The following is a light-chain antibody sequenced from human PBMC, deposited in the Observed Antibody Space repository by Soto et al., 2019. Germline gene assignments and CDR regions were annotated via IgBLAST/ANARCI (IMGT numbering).Light chain of an antibody. CDR3: MQALQTPWT. J-gene: IGKJ1*01. CDR1: QSLLHSNGYNF. V-gene: IGKV2-28*01. Sequence: DIVMTQSPLSLPVTPGEPASISCRSSQSLLHSNGYNFLDWYLQKPGHSPQLLIYLGSNRASGVPDRISDSGSGTDFTPKISRVEAEDVGVYYCMQALQTPWTFGQGTKVEIK. CDR2: LGS.